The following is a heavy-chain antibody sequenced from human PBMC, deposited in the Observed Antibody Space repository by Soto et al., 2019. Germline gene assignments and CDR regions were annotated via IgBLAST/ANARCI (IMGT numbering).Heavy chain of an antibody. V-gene: IGHV3-23*01. J-gene: IGHJ6*04. CDR1: AVTLSPNH. CDR3: AKCIWGTYRSPGMDV. Sequence: EVTLRLPCSASAVTLSPNHMRGVGLAPRKGLEWVSTISGGADSTYFTDSVKGRFTISRDNSKNTLYLQMNSLRAEDTAVYYCAKCIWGTYRSPGMDVWGKGTTVTVSS. CDR2: ISGGADST. D-gene: IGHD3-16*02.